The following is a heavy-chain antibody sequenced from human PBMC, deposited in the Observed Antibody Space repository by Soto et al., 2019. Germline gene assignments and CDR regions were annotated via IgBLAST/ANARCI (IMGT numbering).Heavy chain of an antibody. CDR1: GYTFTGYY. D-gene: IGHD6-19*01. V-gene: IGHV1-2*04. J-gene: IGHJ4*02. Sequence: QVQLVQSGAEVKKPGASVKVSCKASGYTFTGYYMHLVRQATGQGLEWMGWINPNSGGTNYAKKFQGWVTMTRDTSISTAYMELSRLRSDDTAVYYCARACGQWLGRYFDYWGQGTLVTVSS. CDR3: ARACGQWLGRYFDY. CDR2: INPNSGGT.